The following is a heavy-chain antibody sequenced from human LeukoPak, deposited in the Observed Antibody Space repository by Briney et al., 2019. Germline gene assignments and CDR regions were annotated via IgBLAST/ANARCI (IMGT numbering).Heavy chain of an antibody. CDR2: ISTPSGNA. Sequence: GASVKVSCKASGYTFTTYDISWVRQAPGQGLEWMGWISTPSGNADYAQKLQGRVTMTTDTSTSTAYMELRSLRSDDTAVYYCARTCSSSSCYMVHWGQGTLVTVSS. D-gene: IGHD2-2*02. J-gene: IGHJ4*02. CDR3: ARTCSSSSCYMVH. V-gene: IGHV1-18*01. CDR1: GYTFTTYD.